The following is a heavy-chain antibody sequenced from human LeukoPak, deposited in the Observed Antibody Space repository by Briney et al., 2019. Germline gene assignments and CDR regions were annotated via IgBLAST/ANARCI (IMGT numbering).Heavy chain of an antibody. J-gene: IGHJ4*02. CDR1: GFTFSNYA. V-gene: IGHV3-23*01. Sequence: GGSLRLSCSTSGFTFSNYAMSWVRQAPGKGLEWVSAISGSGSYTYYPDSVKGWFTISRDNSKNTLYLQMNSLRAEDTAVYYCAKGDSSGPTHFDYWGQGTLVTVSS. CDR3: AKGDSSGPTHFDY. D-gene: IGHD6-19*01. CDR2: ISGSGSYT.